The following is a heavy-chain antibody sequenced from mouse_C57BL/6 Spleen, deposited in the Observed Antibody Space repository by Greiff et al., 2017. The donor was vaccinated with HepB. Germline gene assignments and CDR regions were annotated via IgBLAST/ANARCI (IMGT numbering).Heavy chain of an antibody. CDR2: IYPSDSET. J-gene: IGHJ3*01. Sequence: QVQLQQSGAELVRPGSSVKLSCKASGYTFTSYWMDWVKQRPGQGLEWIGNIYPSDSETHYNQKFKDKATLTVDKSSSTAYMQLSSLTSEDSAVYYCAREDYGSSRFAYWGQGTLVTVSA. V-gene: IGHV1-61*01. CDR1: GYTFTSYW. D-gene: IGHD1-1*01. CDR3: AREDYGSSRFAY.